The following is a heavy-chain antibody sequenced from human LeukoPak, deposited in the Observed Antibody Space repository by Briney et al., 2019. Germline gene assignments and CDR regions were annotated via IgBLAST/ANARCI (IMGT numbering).Heavy chain of an antibody. CDR1: GFTFGSYW. D-gene: IGHD1-1*01. CDR3: VRASTANLDY. CDR2: INSDESTT. Sequence: GSLRLSCAASGFTFGSYWMHWVRQAPGKGRVWVSRINSDESTTSYADSVKGRFTISRDNAKNTLYLQMNSLRAEDTAVYYCVRASTANLDYWGQGTLVTVSS. J-gene: IGHJ4*02. V-gene: IGHV3-74*01.